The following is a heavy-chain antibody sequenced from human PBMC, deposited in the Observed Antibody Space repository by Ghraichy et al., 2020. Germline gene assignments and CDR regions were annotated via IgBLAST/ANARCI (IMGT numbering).Heavy chain of an antibody. CDR1: GFTFSSYG. V-gene: IGHV3-30*18. J-gene: IGHJ3*02. D-gene: IGHD5-24*01. Sequence: GGSLRLSCAASGFTFSSYGMHWVRQAPGKGLEWVAVISYDGSNKYYADSVKGRFTISRDNSKNTLYLQMNSLRAEDTAVYYCAKDNRIWLPRNDAFDIWGQGTMVTVSS. CDR2: ISYDGSNK. CDR3: AKDNRIWLPRNDAFDI.